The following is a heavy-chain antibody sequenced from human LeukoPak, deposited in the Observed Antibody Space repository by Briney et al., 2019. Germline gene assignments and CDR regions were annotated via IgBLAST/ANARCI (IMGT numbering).Heavy chain of an antibody. Sequence: GGSLRLSCAASGFTFSSYSMNWVRQAPGKGLEWVSYISSSGSTIYYADSVKGRFTISRDNAKNSLYLQMNSLRAEDTAVYYCVVTIYYYGMDVWGQGTTVTVSS. V-gene: IGHV3-48*04. CDR3: VVTIYYYGMDV. D-gene: IGHD3-9*01. CDR2: ISSSGSTI. J-gene: IGHJ6*02. CDR1: GFTFSSYS.